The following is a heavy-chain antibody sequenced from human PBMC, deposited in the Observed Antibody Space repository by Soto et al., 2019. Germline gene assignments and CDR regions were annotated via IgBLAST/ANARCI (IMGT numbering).Heavy chain of an antibody. CDR1: GYTFTSYS. D-gene: IGHD1-26*01. J-gene: IGHJ4*02. CDR3: ARAGVGATPYDN. CDR2: INAGNGNT. Sequence: ASVKVSCKPSGYTFTSYSMHWVRQAPGQRLEWMGWINAGNGNTKYSQKFQGRVTITRDTSATTAYMERSSRRFEDTAVYYCARAGVGATPYDNGGQGTLVTVS. V-gene: IGHV1-3*01.